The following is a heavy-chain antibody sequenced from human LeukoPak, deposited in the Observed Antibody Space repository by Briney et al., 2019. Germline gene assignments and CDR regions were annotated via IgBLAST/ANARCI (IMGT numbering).Heavy chain of an antibody. Sequence: SETLSLTCAVYGGSFSGYYWSWIRQPPGKGLEWIGEINHSGSTNYNPSLKSRGTISVDPSKNQFSLELSSVTAADTAVYYCASLRGPADYWGQGTLVTVSS. J-gene: IGHJ4*02. V-gene: IGHV4-34*01. CDR3: ASLRGPADY. CDR2: INHSGST. CDR1: GGSFSGYY.